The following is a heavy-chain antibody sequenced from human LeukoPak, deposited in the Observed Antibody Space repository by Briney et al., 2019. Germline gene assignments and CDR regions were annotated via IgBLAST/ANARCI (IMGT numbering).Heavy chain of an antibody. J-gene: IGHJ5*02. CDR3: TIRRYGSGSYVWFDP. V-gene: IGHV4-38-2*01. D-gene: IGHD3-10*01. CDR2: IYHSGST. CDR1: GYFISSGYY. Sequence: SETLSLTCAVSGYFISSGYYWGWIRPPPGKGLEWIGSIYHSGSTYYNPSLKSRVTISVDTSKNQFSLKLSSVTAADTAVYYCTIRRYGSGSYVWFDPWGQGTLVTVSS.